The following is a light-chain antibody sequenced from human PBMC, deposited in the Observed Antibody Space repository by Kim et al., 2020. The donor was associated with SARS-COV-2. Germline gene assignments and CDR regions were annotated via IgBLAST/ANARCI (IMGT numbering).Light chain of an antibody. V-gene: IGLV1-47*01. CDR2: RNN. CDR3: AAWDDSLSVYV. CDR1: SSNIGSNY. J-gene: IGLJ1*01. Sequence: ELTQPPSASGTPGQRVTISSSGSSSNIGSNYVYWYQQLPGTAPKLLIYRNNQRPSGVPDRFSGSKSGTSASLAISGLRSEDEADYYCAAWDDSLSVYV.